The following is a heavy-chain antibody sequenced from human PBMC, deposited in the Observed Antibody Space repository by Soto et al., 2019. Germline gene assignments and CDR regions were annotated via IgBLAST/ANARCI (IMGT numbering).Heavy chain of an antibody. V-gene: IGHV3-23*01. J-gene: IGHJ5*02. CDR1: GFNFSSYA. CDR3: AKDRYEGGYGTFDP. CDR2: ISGSGGST. Sequence: GGSLRLSCAASGFNFSSYAMSWVRQAPGKGLEWVSAISGSGGSTYYADSVKGRFTISRDNSKNTLYLQMNSLRAEDTAVYHCAKDRYEGGYGTFDPWGQGTLVTVSS. D-gene: IGHD5-12*01.